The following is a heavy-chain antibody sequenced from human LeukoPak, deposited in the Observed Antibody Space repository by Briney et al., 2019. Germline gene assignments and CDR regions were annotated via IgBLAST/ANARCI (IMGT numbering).Heavy chain of an antibody. D-gene: IGHD4-23*01. CDR1: GFTVSSNY. CDR2: ISYDGSNK. J-gene: IGHJ4*02. CDR3: ARSDYGGNYFDY. V-gene: IGHV3-30-3*01. Sequence: GGSLRLSCAASGFTVSSNYMSWVRQAPGKGLEWVAVISYDGSNKYYADSVKGRFTISRDNSKNTLYLQMNSPGAEDTAVYYCARSDYGGNYFDYWGQGTLVTVSS.